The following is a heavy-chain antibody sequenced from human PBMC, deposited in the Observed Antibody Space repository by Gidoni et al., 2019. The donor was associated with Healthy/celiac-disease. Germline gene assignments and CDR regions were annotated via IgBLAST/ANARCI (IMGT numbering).Heavy chain of an antibody. V-gene: IGHV1-69*01. Sequence: QVQLVQSGAEVKKPGSSVKVSCKASGGTFSSYAISWVRQAPGTGLEWMGGIIPIFGTANYAHQFQGRVTITAAESTSTAYMALCILRSEDTAVYYCARRESEDYYDISGYGAFDIWGQVTMVTVSS. CDR3: ARRESEDYYDISGYGAFDI. J-gene: IGHJ3*02. CDR1: GGTFSSYA. CDR2: IIPIFGTA. D-gene: IGHD3-22*01.